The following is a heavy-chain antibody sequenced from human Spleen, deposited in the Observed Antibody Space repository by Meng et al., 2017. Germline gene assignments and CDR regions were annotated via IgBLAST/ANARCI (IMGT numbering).Heavy chain of an antibody. J-gene: IGHJ4*02. Sequence: GESLKISCAASGFTFSSYAMHWVRQAPGKGLEWVAVISYDGSKNYYADSVKGRFTISRDNFENTLYLQMNSLRAEDTVVYYCVRVLNYYDNWGQGTLVTVSS. D-gene: IGHD3-22*01. CDR1: GFTFSSYA. CDR3: VRVLNYYDN. CDR2: ISYDGSKN. V-gene: IGHV3-30*01.